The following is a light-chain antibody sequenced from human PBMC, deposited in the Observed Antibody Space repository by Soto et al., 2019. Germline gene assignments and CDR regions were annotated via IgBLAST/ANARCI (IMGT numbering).Light chain of an antibody. J-gene: IGLJ2*01. CDR3: GTWDHSLLAVV. V-gene: IGLV1-51*02. CDR2: ENN. Sequence: QSVLTQPPSVSAAPGQRVTISCSGSSSNIRNNYVSWYQQLPGTAPKLLIYENNKRPSGIPDRFSGSKSGTSATLGITGLQTGDEADYYCGTWDHSLLAVVFGGGTKLTVL. CDR1: SSNIRNNY.